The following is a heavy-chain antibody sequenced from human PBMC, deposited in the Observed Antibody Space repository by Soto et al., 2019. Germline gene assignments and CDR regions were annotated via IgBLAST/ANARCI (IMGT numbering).Heavy chain of an antibody. J-gene: IGHJ4*02. CDR2: TSAYRGNT. CDR3: ARAAWYSSGWYYFDH. D-gene: IGHD6-19*01. Sequence: QVQLVQSGAEVKKPGASVKVSCKASGYSFSNYGICWVRQAPGQGLEWMGWTSAYRGNTNYAQNPQGRVTMTTDTSTSTAYMELRSLRSDDTAVYYCARAAWYSSGWYYFDHWGQGTLVTVSS. V-gene: IGHV1-18*04. CDR1: GYSFSNYG.